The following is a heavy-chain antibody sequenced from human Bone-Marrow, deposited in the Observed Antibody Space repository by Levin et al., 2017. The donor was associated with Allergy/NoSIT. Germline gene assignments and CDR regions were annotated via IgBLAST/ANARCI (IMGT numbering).Heavy chain of an antibody. CDR3: VNSATTRVAIHFDC. D-gene: IGHD5-12*01. CDR2: IKQDGSEK. V-gene: IGHV3-7*01. CDR1: GFTFSSYW. J-gene: IGHJ4*02. Sequence: PGGSLRLSCAASGFTFSSYWMSWVRQAPGKGLEWVANIKQDGSEKYYLDSVKGRFTISRDNAKNSLYLQMNSLRVEDTAVYYCVNSATTRVAIHFDCWGQGTLVTVSS.